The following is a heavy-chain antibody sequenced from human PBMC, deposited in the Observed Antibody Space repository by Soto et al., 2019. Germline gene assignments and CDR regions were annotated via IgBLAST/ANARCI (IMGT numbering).Heavy chain of an antibody. J-gene: IGHJ4*02. CDR3: AADVPYSYGFYFDY. Sequence: SVKVSCKASGFTFTSSAMQWVRQARGQRLEWIGWIVVGSGNTNYAQKFQERVTITRDMSTSTAYMELSSLRSEDTAVYYCAADVPYSYGFYFDYWGQGTLVTVSS. V-gene: IGHV1-58*02. D-gene: IGHD5-18*01. CDR2: IVVGSGNT. CDR1: GFTFTSSA.